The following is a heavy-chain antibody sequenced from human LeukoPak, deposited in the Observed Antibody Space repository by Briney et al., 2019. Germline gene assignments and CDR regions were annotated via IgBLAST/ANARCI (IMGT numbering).Heavy chain of an antibody. Sequence: PGGSLRLSCAASGFTFSSYAMSWVRQAPGKGLEWVSVIYSGGTTYYADSVKGRFTISRDNSKNTLYLQMNSLRAEDTAVYYCARENGFDIWGQGTMVTVSS. CDR2: IYSGGTT. CDR1: GFTFSSYA. J-gene: IGHJ3*02. CDR3: ARENGFDI. V-gene: IGHV3-66*01.